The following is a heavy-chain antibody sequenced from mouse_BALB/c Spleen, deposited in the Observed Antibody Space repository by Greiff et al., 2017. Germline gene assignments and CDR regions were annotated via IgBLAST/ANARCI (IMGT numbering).Heavy chain of an antibody. Sequence: EVKLQESGPGLVKPSQSLSLTCTVTGYSITSDYAWNWIRQFPGNKLEWMGYISYSGSTSYNPSLKSRISITRDTSKNQFFLQLNSVTTEDTATYYCARLYDYDYYFDDWGQGTTLTVSS. D-gene: IGHD2-4*01. J-gene: IGHJ2*01. CDR2: ISYSGST. CDR3: ARLYDYDYYFDD. V-gene: IGHV3-2*02. CDR1: GYSITSDYA.